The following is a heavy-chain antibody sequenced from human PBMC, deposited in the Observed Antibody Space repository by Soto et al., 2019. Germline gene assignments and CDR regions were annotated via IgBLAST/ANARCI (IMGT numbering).Heavy chain of an antibody. D-gene: IGHD6-19*01. V-gene: IGHV4-34*01. J-gene: IGHJ3*02. Sequence: QVQVQQWGAGLLKSSETLSLTCAVYGGSFSGYYWSWIRQPPGKGLEWIGEVNPTGSTNYNPSLKSRVTISVDTSKNHLSLSLNSVTAADTALYYCARSREQWLVDAFDIWGQGTMVTVSS. CDR1: GGSFSGYY. CDR2: VNPTGST. CDR3: ARSREQWLVDAFDI.